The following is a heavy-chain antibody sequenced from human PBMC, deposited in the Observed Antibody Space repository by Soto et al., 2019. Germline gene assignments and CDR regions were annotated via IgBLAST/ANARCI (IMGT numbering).Heavy chain of an antibody. CDR2: ISGYNGNT. CDR1: GYTLTTYG. D-gene: IGHD6-19*01. CDR3: ARDGAVAGTRWFDP. J-gene: IGHJ5*02. Sequence: QVQLVQSGAEVKKPGASVKVSCKATGYTLTTYGISWVRQAPGQGLEWMGWISGYNGNTAYAQKLQGRVTMTTDTSTSTAYMELKSLRSDDTAVYYCARDGAVAGTRWFDPWGQGTLVTVSS. V-gene: IGHV1-18*01.